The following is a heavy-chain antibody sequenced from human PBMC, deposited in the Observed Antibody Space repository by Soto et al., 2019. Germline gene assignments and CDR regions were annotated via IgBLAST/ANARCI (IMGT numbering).Heavy chain of an antibody. V-gene: IGHV3-30*18. D-gene: IGHD3-16*02. CDR1: GFTFSSYG. J-gene: IGHJ4*02. CDR3: AKSLEILGELSYIDY. CDR2: ISYDGSNK. Sequence: GGSLRLSCAASGFTFSSYGMHWVRQAPGKGLEWVAVISYDGSNKYYADSVKGRFTISRDNSKNTLYLQMNSLRAEDTAVYYCAKSLEILGELSYIDYWGQGTLVTVSS.